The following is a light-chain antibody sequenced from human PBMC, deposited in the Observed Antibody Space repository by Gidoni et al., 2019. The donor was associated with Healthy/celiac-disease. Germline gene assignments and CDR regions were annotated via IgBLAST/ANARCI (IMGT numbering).Light chain of an antibody. CDR3: QQYNNWPRT. Sequence: EIVMTQLPATLSVSPGERATLSCRASQSVSSNLAWYQQKPGQAPRLLIYGASTRATGIPARFSGSGSGTEFTLTISSLQSEDFAVYYCQQYNNWPRTFGQGTKVEIK. CDR2: GAS. CDR1: QSVSSN. J-gene: IGKJ1*01. V-gene: IGKV3-15*01.